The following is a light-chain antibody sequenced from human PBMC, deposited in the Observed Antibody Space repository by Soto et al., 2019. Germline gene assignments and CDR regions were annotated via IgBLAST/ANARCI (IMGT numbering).Light chain of an antibody. CDR1: QQISSN. Sequence: DFLMTQSPSTVSASPGDGATLSWGASQQISSNLAWYQQKPGKAPKLLIYDASSMLKGGPPRFSGSGSGTEFTLTISSLQPEDFAAYYCHQYYNCPFTFGQGTQVDIK. CDR3: HQYYNCPFT. CDR2: DAS. V-gene: IGKV1-12*01. J-gene: IGKJ1*01.